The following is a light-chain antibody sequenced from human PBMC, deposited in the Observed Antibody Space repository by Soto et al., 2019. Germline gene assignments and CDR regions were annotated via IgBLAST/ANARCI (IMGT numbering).Light chain of an antibody. Sequence: DIQMTQSPSTLSASVGDRVTITCRGSQRISCWVAWYQQQPGKAPKLLIYTASSLESGVPARFSGSGSGTAFTRTISSLQTDEFATYYCQQYNSYLYTFGQGTKLEIK. J-gene: IGKJ2*01. V-gene: IGKV1-5*03. CDR2: TAS. CDR3: QQYNSYLYT. CDR1: QRISCW.